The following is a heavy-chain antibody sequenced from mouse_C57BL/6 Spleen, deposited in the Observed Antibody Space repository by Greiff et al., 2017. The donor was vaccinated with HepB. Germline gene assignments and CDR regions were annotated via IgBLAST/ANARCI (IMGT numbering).Heavy chain of an antibody. V-gene: IGHV1-61*01. Sequence: QVQLKQPGAELVRPGSSVKLSCKASGYTFTSYWMDWVKQRPGQGLEWIGNIYPSDSETHYNQKFKDKATLTVDKSSSTAYMQLSSLTSEDSAVYYCARGGYGSSYHWYFDVWGTGTTVTVSS. D-gene: IGHD1-1*01. CDR3: ARGGYGSSYHWYFDV. J-gene: IGHJ1*03. CDR1: GYTFTSYW. CDR2: IYPSDSET.